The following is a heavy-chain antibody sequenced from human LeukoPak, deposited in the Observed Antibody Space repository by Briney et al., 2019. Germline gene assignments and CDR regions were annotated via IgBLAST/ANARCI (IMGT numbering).Heavy chain of an antibody. J-gene: IGHJ4*02. Sequence: SQTLSLTCAVSGGSISSGGYSWCWIRQPPGKGLEWIGYIYHSGSTYYNPSLKSRVTISVDRSKNQFSLKLSSVTAADTAVYYCARASTYYYGSGSYYFDYWGQGTLVTVSS. CDR1: GGSISSGGYS. CDR2: IYHSGST. V-gene: IGHV4-30-2*01. D-gene: IGHD3-10*01. CDR3: ARASTYYYGSGSYYFDY.